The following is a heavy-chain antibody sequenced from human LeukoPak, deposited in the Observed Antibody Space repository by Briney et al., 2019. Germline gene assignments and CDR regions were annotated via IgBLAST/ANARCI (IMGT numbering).Heavy chain of an antibody. CDR3: AKDQDYYDSSGYYLTPGYFDY. V-gene: IGHV3-23*01. Sequence: GGSLRLSCASSGFTFSSYAMSWVRQAPGKGLEWVSAISGSCGSTYYADSVKGRFTISRDNSKNTLYLQMNSLRAEDTAVYYCAKDQDYYDSSGYYLTPGYFDYWGQGTLVTVSS. D-gene: IGHD3-22*01. CDR1: GFTFSSYA. CDR2: ISGSCGST. J-gene: IGHJ4*02.